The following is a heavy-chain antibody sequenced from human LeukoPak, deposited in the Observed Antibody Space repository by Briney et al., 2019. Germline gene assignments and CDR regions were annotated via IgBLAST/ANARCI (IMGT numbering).Heavy chain of an antibody. J-gene: IGHJ6*02. D-gene: IGHD3-9*01. CDR1: GYTFPSHG. Sequence: ASVKVSCKASGYTFPSHGISWVRQAPGQGLEWMGWISPNINDTDYAQKVQGRVTMTTDTSTSTAYMELRSLRSDDTAVYYCARQDVRVTYYDVLTAYPQSNYGIDVWGQGTTVTVS. CDR2: ISPNINDT. V-gene: IGHV1-18*04. CDR3: ARQDVRVTYYDVLTAYPQSNYGIDV.